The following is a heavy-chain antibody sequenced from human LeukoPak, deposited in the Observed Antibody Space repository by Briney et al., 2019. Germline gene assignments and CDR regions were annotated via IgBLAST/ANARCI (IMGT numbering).Heavy chain of an antibody. Sequence: GSLRLSCAASGFTVSTNCMTWVRQPPGKGLEWIGEIYHSGSTNYNPSLKSRVTISVDKSKNQFSLKLSSVTAADTAVYYCARVPFDYYDSDDYYYHDAFDIWGQGTMVTVSS. V-gene: IGHV4-4*02. CDR2: IYHSGST. CDR1: GFTVSTNC. CDR3: ARVPFDYYDSDDYYYHDAFDI. D-gene: IGHD3-22*01. J-gene: IGHJ3*02.